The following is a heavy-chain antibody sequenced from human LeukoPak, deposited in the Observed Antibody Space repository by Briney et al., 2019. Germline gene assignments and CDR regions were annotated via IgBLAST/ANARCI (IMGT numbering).Heavy chain of an antibody. J-gene: IGHJ6*02. CDR2: TYPGDSDT. CDR1: GYSFTSYW. Sequence: GESLKISCKGSGYSFTSYWIGWVRQMPGKGLEWMGITYPGDSDTRYSPSFQGQVTISADKSISTAYLQWSSLKASDTAMYYCARLDGSGWSNYYYYYGMDVWGQGTTVTVSS. V-gene: IGHV5-51*01. CDR3: ARLDGSGWSNYYYYYGMDV. D-gene: IGHD6-19*01.